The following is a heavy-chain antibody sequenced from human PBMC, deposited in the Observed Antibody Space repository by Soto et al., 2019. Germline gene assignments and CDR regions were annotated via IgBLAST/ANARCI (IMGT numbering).Heavy chain of an antibody. D-gene: IGHD1-1*01. Sequence: QVQLVQSGAEVKKPGASVKVSCKASGYTFTSYDSNWVRQATAQGLEWMGWMNPNNGNTCYAQKFRGRVTMTRNTSISTAYMELSILRSDDTAVYYCAREMSGTTSMDVWGQGTTVTVSS. J-gene: IGHJ6*02. CDR3: AREMSGTTSMDV. V-gene: IGHV1-8*01. CDR1: GYTFTSYD. CDR2: MNPNNGNT.